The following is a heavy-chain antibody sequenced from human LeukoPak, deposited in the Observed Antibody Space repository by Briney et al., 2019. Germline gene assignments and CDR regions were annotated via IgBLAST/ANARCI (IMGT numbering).Heavy chain of an antibody. CDR1: GFTFSSYS. CDR2: ISSSSSYI. CDR3: ARSRGNDAFGI. Sequence: GGSLRLSCAASGFTFSSYSMNWVRQAPGKGLEWVSSISSSSSYIYYADSVKGRFTISRDNAKNSLYLQMNSLRAEDTAVYYCARSRGNDAFGIWGQGTMVTVSS. V-gene: IGHV3-21*01. J-gene: IGHJ3*02.